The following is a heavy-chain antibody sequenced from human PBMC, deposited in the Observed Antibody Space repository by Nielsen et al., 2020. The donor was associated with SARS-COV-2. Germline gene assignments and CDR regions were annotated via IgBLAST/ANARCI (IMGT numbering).Heavy chain of an antibody. CDR3: ARGVAWFDP. Sequence: SATLSLTCTVSGDSITSGWSHWSWIRHHPSRGLEWLGFTSYDGNTYSNPFLESRLIISVDSAENQFSLRLNSVTVADTAIYFGARGVAWFDPWGQGTRVTVSS. CDR1: GDSITSGWSH. J-gene: IGHJ5*02. CDR2: TSYDGNT. V-gene: IGHV4-31*03.